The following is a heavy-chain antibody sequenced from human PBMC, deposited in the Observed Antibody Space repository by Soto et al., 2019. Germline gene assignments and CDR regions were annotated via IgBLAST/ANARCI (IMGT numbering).Heavy chain of an antibody. D-gene: IGHD5-12*01. J-gene: IGHJ6*04. CDR3: AKDLSMNTKGRWLQLPDYSYFGVDA. Sequence: PGGSLRLSCAASGFTFNDYAMHWVRQAPGKGLEWVSGISKNSGNIDYADSVKGRFTISRDNAKSTLYLQMNSLRPEDTALYYCAKDLSMNTKGRWLQLPDYSYFGVDAWGKGPTVTFSS. V-gene: IGHV3-9*01. CDR1: GFTFNDYA. CDR2: ISKNSGNI.